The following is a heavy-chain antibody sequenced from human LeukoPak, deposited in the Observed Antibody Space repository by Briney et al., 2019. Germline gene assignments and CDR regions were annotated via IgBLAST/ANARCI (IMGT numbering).Heavy chain of an antibody. Sequence: PGGSLRLSCAASGFTFSRYGMSWVRQAPGKGLEWVSSITGSGSTTYYADSVKGRFTISRDNSKNTLYLQMSSLRAEDTAVYYCATLNGPLFEYWGQGTLVTVSS. V-gene: IGHV3-23*01. J-gene: IGHJ4*02. CDR3: ATLNGPLFEY. D-gene: IGHD2-8*01. CDR2: ITGSGSTT. CDR1: GFTFSRYG.